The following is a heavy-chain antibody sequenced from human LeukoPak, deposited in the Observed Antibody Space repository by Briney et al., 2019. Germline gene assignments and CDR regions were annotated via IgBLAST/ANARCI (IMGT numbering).Heavy chain of an antibody. J-gene: IGHJ4*02. CDR3: AKGIAAAGTSGE. Sequence: GGSLRLSCTPPGFTFSKYGMSWVRQAPGKGLEWVSAISGIGGNTYYADSVKGRFTISRDNAKNTLYLQMNSLRAEDTAVYYCAKGIAAAGTSGEWGQGTLVTVSS. CDR2: ISGIGGNT. D-gene: IGHD6-13*01. V-gene: IGHV3-23*01. CDR1: GFTFSKYG.